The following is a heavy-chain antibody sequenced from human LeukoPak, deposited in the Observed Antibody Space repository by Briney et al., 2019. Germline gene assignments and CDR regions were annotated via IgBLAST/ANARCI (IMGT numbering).Heavy chain of an antibody. CDR1: GGSISSCY. J-gene: IGHJ3*02. Sequence: SETLSLTCTVSGGSISSCYWSWIRQPPGKGLEWIRYIYYSGSTNYNPSLKSRVTISVDTSKNQFSLKLSSVTAADTAVYYCARGATVTPRAFDIWGQGTMVTVSS. V-gene: IGHV4-59*01. CDR3: ARGATVTPRAFDI. D-gene: IGHD4-17*01. CDR2: IYYSGST.